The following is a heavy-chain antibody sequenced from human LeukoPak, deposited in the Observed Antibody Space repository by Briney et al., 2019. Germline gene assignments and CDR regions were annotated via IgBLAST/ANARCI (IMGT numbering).Heavy chain of an antibody. CDR1: GFTFSSYS. D-gene: IGHD2-2*01. Sequence: GGSLRLSCATSGFTFSSYSMTWVRQAPGKGLEWVAYISSGSTNVYHADSVKGRFTISRDDAKKSLYLQMDSLRAEDTAVYYCARDRTLYCTTTTCLIPLDYWGQGTLVTVSS. V-gene: IGHV3-48*01. CDR2: ISSGSTNV. CDR3: ARDRTLYCTTTTCLIPLDY. J-gene: IGHJ4*02.